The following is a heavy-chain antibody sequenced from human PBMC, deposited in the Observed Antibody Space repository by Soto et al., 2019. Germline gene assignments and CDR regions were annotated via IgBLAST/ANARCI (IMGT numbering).Heavy chain of an antibody. D-gene: IGHD5-18*01. CDR2: ISYDGSNK. CDR1: GFTFSSYG. Sequence: GGSLRLSCAASGFTFSSYGMHWVRQAPGKGLEWVAVISYDGSNKYYADSVKGRFTISRDNSKNTLYLQMNSLRAEDTAVYYCAKDIGYAHYYYYGMDVWGQGTTVTVSS. V-gene: IGHV3-30*18. CDR3: AKDIGYAHYYYYGMDV. J-gene: IGHJ6*02.